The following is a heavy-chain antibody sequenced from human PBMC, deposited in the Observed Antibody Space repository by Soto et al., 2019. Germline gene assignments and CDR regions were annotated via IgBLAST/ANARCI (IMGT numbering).Heavy chain of an antibody. D-gene: IGHD6-19*01. Sequence: QVQLQESGPGLVKPSETLSLTCTDSGGSISSYYWSWIRQPPGKGLEWIGYIYYSGSTNYNPSLKSRVTISADTSKNQFSVKLSSVTAADAAVYYCAGAYGSGFDFWRHGTLVTVSS. CDR1: GGSISSYY. J-gene: IGHJ4*01. V-gene: IGHV4-59*08. CDR3: AGAYGSGFDF. CDR2: IYYSGST.